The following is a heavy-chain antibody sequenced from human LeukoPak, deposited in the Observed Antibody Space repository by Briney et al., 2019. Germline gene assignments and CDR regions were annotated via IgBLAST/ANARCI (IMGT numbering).Heavy chain of an antibody. D-gene: IGHD3-10*01. V-gene: IGHV1-2*02. J-gene: IGHJ4*02. CDR3: ARGVTMVRGATYFDY. CDR2: INPNSGGT. CDR1: GYTFTGYY. Sequence: GASMKVSCKASGYTFTGYYMHWVRQAPGQGLEWMGWINPNSGGTKYAQKFQGRVTMTRDTSISTAYMELSSLRAEDTAVYYCARGVTMVRGATYFDYWGQGTLVTVSS.